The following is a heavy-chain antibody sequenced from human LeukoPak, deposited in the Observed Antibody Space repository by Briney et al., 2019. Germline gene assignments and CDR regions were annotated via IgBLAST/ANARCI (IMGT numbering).Heavy chain of an antibody. V-gene: IGHV1-69*13. J-gene: IGHJ6*02. Sequence: SVKVSCKASGGTFSSYAISWVRQAPGQGLEWMGGIIPIFGTANYAQKFQGRVTITADESTSTAYMELSSLRSEDTAVYYCARASQRQGYCSGGSCYSDYYYGMDVWGQGTTVTVSS. D-gene: IGHD2-15*01. CDR1: GGTFSSYA. CDR3: ARASQRQGYCSGGSCYSDYYYGMDV. CDR2: IIPIFGTA.